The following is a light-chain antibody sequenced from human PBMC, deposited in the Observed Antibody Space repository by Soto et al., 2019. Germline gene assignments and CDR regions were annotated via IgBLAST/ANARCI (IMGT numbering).Light chain of an antibody. CDR3: QQANSFPLS. Sequence: DIQLTQSPSSVSASVGDRVTLTCRANQTFSSWLAWYQHQPGKAPKLLIYAASTLQTGVPSRFSGGGSGTHFTLTISGLQPEDFGIYYCQQANSFPLSFGGGTKVEIK. V-gene: IGKV1-12*01. CDR2: AAS. CDR1: QTFSSW. J-gene: IGKJ4*01.